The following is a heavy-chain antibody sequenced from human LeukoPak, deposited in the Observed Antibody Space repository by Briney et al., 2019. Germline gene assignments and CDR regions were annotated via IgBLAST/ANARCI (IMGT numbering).Heavy chain of an antibody. CDR3: ARQGYSSGWYYAGMDV. Sequence: PSETLSLTCTVSGGSISSSSYYWGWIRQPPGKGLEWIGSIYYSGSTYYNPSLKSRATISVDTSKNQFSLKLSSVTAADTAVYYCARQGYSSGWYYAGMDVWGKGTTVTISS. D-gene: IGHD6-19*01. J-gene: IGHJ6*03. V-gene: IGHV4-39*01. CDR1: GGSISSSSYY. CDR2: IYYSGST.